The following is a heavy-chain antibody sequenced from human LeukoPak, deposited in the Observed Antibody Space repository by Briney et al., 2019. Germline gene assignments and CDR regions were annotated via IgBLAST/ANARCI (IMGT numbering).Heavy chain of an antibody. D-gene: IGHD3-22*01. CDR2: INHSGST. Sequence: SETLSLTCAVYGGSFSGYYWSWIRQPPGKGLEWIGEINHSGSTNYNPSLKSRVTISVDTSKNQFSLKLSSVTAEDTAVYYCARGTPAYSYGSSDYHYGHFDYWGQGTLVTVSS. J-gene: IGHJ4*02. V-gene: IGHV4-34*01. CDR1: GGSFSGYY. CDR3: ARGTPAYSYGSSDYHYGHFDY.